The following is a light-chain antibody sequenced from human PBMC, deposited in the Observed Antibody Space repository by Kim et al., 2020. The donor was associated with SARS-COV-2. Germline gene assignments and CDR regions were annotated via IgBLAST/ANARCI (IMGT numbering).Light chain of an antibody. Sequence: DIQMTQSPSSVSASVGDRVTITCRASQSISTNLNWYQQKPGKAPHLLIYVASSLQSGVPSRFSGSGSGTDFTLTVSSLQPEDFGTYYCQQSYSLPLTFGGGTKVDIK. V-gene: IGKV1-39*01. CDR1: QSISTN. CDR3: QQSYSLPLT. CDR2: VAS. J-gene: IGKJ4*01.